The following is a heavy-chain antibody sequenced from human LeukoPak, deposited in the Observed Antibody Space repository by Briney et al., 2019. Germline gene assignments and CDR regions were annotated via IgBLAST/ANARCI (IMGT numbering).Heavy chain of an antibody. Sequence: GGSLRLSCAASGFTFDDYAMHWVRQAPGKGLEWVSGISWNSGSTYYADSVKGRFTISRDNSKNTLYLQMNSLRAEDTAVYYCAKDTRIAVAGTYFDYWGQGTLVTVSS. D-gene: IGHD6-19*01. J-gene: IGHJ4*02. CDR1: GFTFDDYA. V-gene: IGHV3-23*01. CDR2: ISWNSGST. CDR3: AKDTRIAVAGTYFDY.